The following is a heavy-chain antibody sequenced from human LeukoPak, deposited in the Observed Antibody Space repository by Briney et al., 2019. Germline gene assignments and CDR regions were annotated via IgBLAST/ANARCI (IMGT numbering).Heavy chain of an antibody. V-gene: IGHV4-4*07. J-gene: IGHJ4*02. D-gene: IGHD3-16*02. CDR1: GGSISRYY. CDR3: AASYTCFPYCFDF. CDR2: ISTSGTT. Sequence: RSSETLSLTCTVSGGSISRYYWNWIRQPAGKGLEWIGRISTSGTTNYSLSLKSRVTMSLDTSKKLFSLKLSSVTATDTAVYYCAASYTCFPYCFDFWGQGTLVTVSS.